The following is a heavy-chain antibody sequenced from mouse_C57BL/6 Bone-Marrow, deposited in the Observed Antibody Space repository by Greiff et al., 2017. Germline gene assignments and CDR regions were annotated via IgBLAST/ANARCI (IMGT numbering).Heavy chain of an antibody. V-gene: IGHV1-53*01. CDR3: ARLRGDYGSFDY. D-gene: IGHD1-2*01. J-gene: IGHJ2*01. CDR1: GYTFTSYW. CDR2: INPSNGGT. Sequence: QVQLQQPGTELVKPGASVKLSCKASGYTFTSYWMHWVKQRPGQGLEWIGNINPSNGGTNYNEKFKSKATLTVDKSSSTAYMQLSSLTSEESAVYCCARLRGDYGSFDYWGQGTTLTVSS.